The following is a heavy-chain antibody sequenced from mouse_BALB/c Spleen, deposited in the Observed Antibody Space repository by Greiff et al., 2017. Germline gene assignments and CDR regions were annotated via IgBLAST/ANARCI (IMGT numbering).Heavy chain of an antibody. D-gene: IGHD2-3*01. V-gene: IGHV5-12-1*01. Sequence: EAKLVESGGGLVKPGGSLKLSCAASGFAFSSYDMSWVRQTPEKRLEWVAYISSGGGSTYYPDTVKGRFTISRDNAKNTLYLQMSSLKSEDTAMYYCARHPLYDGYGAYWGQGTLVTVSA. J-gene: IGHJ3*01. CDR3: ARHPLYDGYGAY. CDR2: ISSGGGST. CDR1: GFAFSSYD.